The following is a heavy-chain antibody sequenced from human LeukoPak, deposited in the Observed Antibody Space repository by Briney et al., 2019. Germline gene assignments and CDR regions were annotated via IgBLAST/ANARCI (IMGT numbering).Heavy chain of an antibody. CDR1: GYTFTSYY. CDR2: INPTTGDT. D-gene: IGHD6-13*01. J-gene: IGHJ3*02. Sequence: RASVKVSCKASGYTFTSYYMHWVRQAPGQGLEWMGIINPTTGDTTYAQKFQGRLTMTRDMFTSTVYMELSSLTSEDTAVFYCARYGFSTVWQGGWHAFDIWGQGTVVTVSS. V-gene: IGHV1-46*01. CDR3: ARYGFSTVWQGGWHAFDI.